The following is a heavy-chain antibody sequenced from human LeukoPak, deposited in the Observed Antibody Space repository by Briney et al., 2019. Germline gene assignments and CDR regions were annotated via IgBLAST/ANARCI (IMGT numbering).Heavy chain of an antibody. CDR1: GFTFSSYG. J-gene: IGHJ3*02. D-gene: IGHD1/OR15-1a*01. CDR2: ISYDGSNK. V-gene: IGHV3-30*03. CDR3: ATRSGYWNTDAFDI. Sequence: GGSLRLSCAASGFTFSSYGMHWVRQAPGKGLKWVAVISYDGSNKYYADSVKGRFTISRDNSKNTLYLQMNSLRAEDTAVYYCATRSGYWNTDAFDIWGQGTMVTVSS.